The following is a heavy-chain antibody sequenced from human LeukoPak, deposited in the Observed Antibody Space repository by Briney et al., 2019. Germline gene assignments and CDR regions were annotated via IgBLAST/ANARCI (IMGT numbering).Heavy chain of an antibody. V-gene: IGHV6-1*01. CDR3: ARVEYFGSGSYRFDP. CDR2: TYYRSKWYK. D-gene: IGHD3-10*01. Sequence: SQTHSLTCAISGDSVSRNSVAWNWIRQSPSRGLEWLGRTYYRSKWYKEYAASVRSRITISPDTSKNQFSLQLNSVTPEDTAVYYCARVEYFGSGSYRFDPWGQGTLVAVSS. CDR1: GDSVSRNSVA. J-gene: IGHJ5*02.